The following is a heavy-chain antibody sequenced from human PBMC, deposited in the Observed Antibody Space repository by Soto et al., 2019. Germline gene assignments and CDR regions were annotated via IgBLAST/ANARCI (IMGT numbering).Heavy chain of an antibody. J-gene: IGHJ6*01. CDR3: AQITVFGVLGGSNYNYGMDV. CDR2: TIPLFGTA. CDR1: GDTFTMYS. D-gene: IGHD3-3*01. V-gene: IGHV1-69*06. Sequence: QVQLVQSGAEVKKPGSSVNVSCQASGDTFTMYSITWVRQAPGQGLEWMGATIPLFGTANYAHKFQGRVTITADKSTSTVYMDLSRLRSDDTAVYYCAQITVFGVLGGSNYNYGMDVWGLGTTVTVSS.